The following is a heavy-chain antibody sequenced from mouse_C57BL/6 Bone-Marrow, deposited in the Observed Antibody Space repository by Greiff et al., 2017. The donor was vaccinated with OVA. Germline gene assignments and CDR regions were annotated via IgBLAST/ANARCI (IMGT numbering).Heavy chain of an antibody. J-gene: IGHJ1*03. V-gene: IGHV1-82*01. CDR2: IYPGDGDT. D-gene: IGHD1-1*01. CDR3: ARGGTVVATPYWYFDV. Sequence: VKLMESGPELVKPGASVKISCKASGYAFSSSWMNWVKQRPGKGLEWIGRIYPGDGDTNYNGKFKGKATLTADKSSSTAYMQLSSLTSEDSAVYFCARGGTVVATPYWYFDVWGTGTTVTVSS. CDR1: GYAFSSSW.